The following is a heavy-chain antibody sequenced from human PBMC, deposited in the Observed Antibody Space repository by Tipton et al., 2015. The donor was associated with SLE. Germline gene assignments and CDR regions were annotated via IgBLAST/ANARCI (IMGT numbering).Heavy chain of an antibody. Sequence: TLSLTCTVSDDGSIRSYYWNWIRQPPGRGLEWIGTLFHSGNGYYNPSLKSRVTMSVDRSKNQFSLNLSSVTAADTAVYYCARDEYRYDTTGYHLLGHFDFWGQGTLVTVSS. D-gene: IGHD3-22*01. J-gene: IGHJ4*02. CDR2: LFHSGNG. V-gene: IGHV4-59*12. CDR1: DDGSIRSYY. CDR3: ARDEYRYDTTGYHLLGHFDF.